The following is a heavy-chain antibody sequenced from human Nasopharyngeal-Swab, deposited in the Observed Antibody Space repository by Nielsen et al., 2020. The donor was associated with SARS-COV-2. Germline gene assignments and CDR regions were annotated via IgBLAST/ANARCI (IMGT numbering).Heavy chain of an antibody. J-gene: IGHJ6*02. Sequence: SGTLSLTCTVSGGSVSSGSYYWSWIRQPPGKGLEWIGYIYYSGSTNYNPSLKSRVTISVDTSKNQFSLKLSSVTAADTAVYYCARDEYSSGGGGYYYGMDVWGQGTTVTVSS. CDR2: IYYSGST. D-gene: IGHD6-19*01. CDR1: GGSVSSGSYY. CDR3: ARDEYSSGGGGYYYGMDV. V-gene: IGHV4-61*01.